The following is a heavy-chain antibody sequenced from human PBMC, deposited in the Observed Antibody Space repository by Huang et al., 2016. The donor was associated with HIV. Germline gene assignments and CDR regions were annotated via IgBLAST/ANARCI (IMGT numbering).Heavy chain of an antibody. D-gene: IGHD6-19*01. CDR3: AKQSSGWYVSADAFDI. V-gene: IGHV3-23*01. J-gene: IGHJ3*02. CDR2: ISGSGGST. Sequence: EVQLLESGGGLVQPGGSLRLSCAASGFTFSSYAMSWVRQAAGKGLGWVSAISGSGGSTYYADSVKGRFTISRDNSKNTLYLQMNSLRAEDTAVYYCAKQSSGWYVSADAFDIWGQGTMVTVSS. CDR1: GFTFSSYA.